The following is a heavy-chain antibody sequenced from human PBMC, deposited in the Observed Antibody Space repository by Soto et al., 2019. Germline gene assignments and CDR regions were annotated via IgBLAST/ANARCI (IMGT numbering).Heavy chain of an antibody. CDR3: ARGDFDSSANYYAGGFEP. V-gene: IGHV1-2*02. D-gene: IGHD3-22*01. Sequence: QVQLVQSGAEVKKPGASVKVSCKASGYTFTGYYMHWLRQAPGQGLEWMGWINPNSGGTKYAQKFQGRVTMTNDTSISTAYMELGRLGSDDTAVYYCARGDFDSSANYYAGGFEPWGQGTLVTVSS. CDR1: GYTFTGYY. J-gene: IGHJ5*02. CDR2: INPNSGGT.